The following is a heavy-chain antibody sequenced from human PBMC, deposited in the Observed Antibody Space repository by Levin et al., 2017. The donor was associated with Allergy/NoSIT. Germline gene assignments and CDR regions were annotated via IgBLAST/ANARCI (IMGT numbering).Heavy chain of an antibody. D-gene: IGHD1-1*01. Sequence: SETLSLTCAVYDGSFSGYYWSWIRQPPGKGLEWIGEIYHTGSTNYNPSLRSRVTISLDRSKNQFSLNLRSVTAADTAVYYCAREPEPNNWNEPGFGYWGQGTLVTVSS. V-gene: IGHV4-34*01. CDR3: AREPEPNNWNEPGFGY. CDR1: DGSFSGYY. CDR2: IYHTGST. J-gene: IGHJ4*02.